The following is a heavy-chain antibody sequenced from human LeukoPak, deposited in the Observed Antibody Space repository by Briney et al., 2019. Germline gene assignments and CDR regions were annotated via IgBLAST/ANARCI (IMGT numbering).Heavy chain of an antibody. CDR1: GFTFGDYA. CDR2: IRSKAYGGTT. Sequence: GGSLRLSCTASGFTFGDYAMSWFRQAPGKGLEWVGFIRSKAYGGTTEYAASVKGRFTISRDDSKSIAYLQMSSLKTEDTAVYYCTREPATVTTNYYGMDVWGQGTTVTVSS. CDR3: TREPATVTTNYYGMDV. J-gene: IGHJ6*02. D-gene: IGHD4-17*01. V-gene: IGHV3-49*03.